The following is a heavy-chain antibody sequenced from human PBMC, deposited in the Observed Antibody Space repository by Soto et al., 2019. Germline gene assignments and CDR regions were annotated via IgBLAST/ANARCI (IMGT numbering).Heavy chain of an antibody. D-gene: IGHD2-15*01. CDR2: TYPGGTT. V-gene: IGHV3-66*01. CDR1: GFTVSSNY. Sequence: GGSLRVSCAASGFTVSSNYMSWVRQAPGKGLEWVSVTYPGGTTYYADSVKGRFIISRDISKNTLDLQMNSLRAGDTAVYYCAKEFRTSGGPNAFDPWGQGKMLTVSS. J-gene: IGHJ3*01. CDR3: AKEFRTSGGPNAFDP.